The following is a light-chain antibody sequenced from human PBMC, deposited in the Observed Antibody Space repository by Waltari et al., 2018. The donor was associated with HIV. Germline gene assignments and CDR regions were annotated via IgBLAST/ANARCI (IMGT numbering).Light chain of an antibody. J-gene: IGLJ3*02. CDR1: ESTIGNNF. Sequence: QSVLTQTPSTSATPGQKVTISCSGSESTIGNNFVYWYHHLPGTAPNPLIYMNDQRPSGGPDRLSGSKSGTSASLAISGLRPDDEGDYYCAAWDDLLRVWMFGGGTTVTVL. CDR2: MND. CDR3: AAWDDLLRVWM. V-gene: IGLV1-47*01.